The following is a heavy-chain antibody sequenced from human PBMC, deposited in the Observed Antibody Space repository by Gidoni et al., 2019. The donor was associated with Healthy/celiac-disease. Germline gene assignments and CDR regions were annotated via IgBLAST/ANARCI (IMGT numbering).Heavy chain of an antibody. CDR3: ARGATVTPYYYYYMDV. CDR1: GFTFSSYW. J-gene: IGHJ6*03. Sequence: EVQLVESGGGLVQPGGSLRLSCAASGFTFSSYWMSWVRQAPGKGLEWVANIKQDGSEKYYVDSVKGRFTISRDNAKNSLYLQMNSLRAEDTAVYYCARGATVTPYYYYYMDVWGKGTTVTVSS. V-gene: IGHV3-7*03. CDR2: IKQDGSEK. D-gene: IGHD4-4*01.